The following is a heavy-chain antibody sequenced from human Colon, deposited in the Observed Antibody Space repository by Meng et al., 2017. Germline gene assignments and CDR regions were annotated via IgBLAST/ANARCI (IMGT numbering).Heavy chain of an antibody. CDR2: IDLGGTP. CDR1: GGSISSYNW. CDR3: AIGPWELDY. J-gene: IGHJ4*02. D-gene: IGHD1-26*01. Sequence: QVQLPESGPGLVEPSGPLSLTCAVSGGSISSYNWWSWVRQPPGKGLEWIGQIDLGGTPYYNPSLESRVIMSLDKSKSQFSLKVSSVTAADTAVYYCAIGPWELDYWGQGLLVTVSS. V-gene: IGHV4-4*02.